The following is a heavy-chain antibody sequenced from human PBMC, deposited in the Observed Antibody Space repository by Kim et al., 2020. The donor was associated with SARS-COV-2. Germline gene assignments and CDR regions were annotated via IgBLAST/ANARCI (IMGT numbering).Heavy chain of an antibody. CDR1: GFTFSNAW. CDR2: IKSKTDCGTT. V-gene: IGHV3-15*01. J-gene: IGHJ4*02. Sequence: GGSLRLSCAASGFTFSNAWMSWVRQAPGKGLEWVGRIKSKTDCGTTDYAAPVKVRFTISRDDSKNALYLQMNSQTTEDTAVYYCATVSICWSGYSDDYWGQGTLVTVSS. CDR3: ATVSICWSGYSDDY. D-gene: IGHD3-3*01.